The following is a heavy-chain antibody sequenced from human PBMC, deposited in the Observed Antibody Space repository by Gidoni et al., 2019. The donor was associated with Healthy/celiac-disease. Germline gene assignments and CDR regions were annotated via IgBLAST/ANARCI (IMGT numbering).Heavy chain of an antibody. D-gene: IGHD1-26*01. J-gene: IGHJ5*02. Sequence: EVQLVESGGGLVQPGRSLSLSCTASGFTFGDYAMSWFRQAPGKGLEWVGFIRSKAYGGTTEYAESVKGRFTISRDDSKSIAYLQMNSLKTEDTAVYYCTQASRFDPWGQGTLVTVSS. V-gene: IGHV3-49*03. CDR1: GFTFGDYA. CDR2: IRSKAYGGTT. CDR3: TQASRFDP.